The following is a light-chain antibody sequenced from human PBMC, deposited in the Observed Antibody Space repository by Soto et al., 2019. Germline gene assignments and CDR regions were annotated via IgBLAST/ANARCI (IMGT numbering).Light chain of an antibody. J-gene: IGLJ1*01. CDR2: EVT. CDR1: SSDVGSYNL. V-gene: IGLV2-23*02. Sequence: QSVLTQPASVSGSPGQSITISCTGTSSDVGSYNLVSWYQQHPGKAPKLMIFEVTKWPSGVSSRFSGSKSDNTASLTISGLQTEDEADYYCCSYAGSSTHYVFGTGTKVTV. CDR3: CSYAGSSTHYV.